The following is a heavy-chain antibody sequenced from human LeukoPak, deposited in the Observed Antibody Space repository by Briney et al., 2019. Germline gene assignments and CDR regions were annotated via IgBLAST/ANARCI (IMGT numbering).Heavy chain of an antibody. J-gene: IGHJ4*02. CDR2: IYHSGST. D-gene: IGHD3-3*02. CDR3: AREEALGSRSFDY. V-gene: IGHV4-4*02. Sequence: SETLSLTCAVSGGSISSSNWWSWVRQPPGKGLEWIGEIYHSGSTSYNPSLKSRVTISVDTSKNQFSLKLSSVTAADTAVYYCAREEALGSRSFDYWGQGTLVTVSS. CDR1: GGSISSSNW.